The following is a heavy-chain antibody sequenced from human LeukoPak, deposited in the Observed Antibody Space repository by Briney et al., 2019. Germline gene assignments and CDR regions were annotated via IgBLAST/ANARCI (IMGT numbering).Heavy chain of an antibody. D-gene: IGHD4-17*01. CDR3: ARPMTTVTTGDY. CDR1: GFTFSSYG. J-gene: IGHJ4*02. CDR2: IRYDGSNK. V-gene: IGHV3-30*02. Sequence: PGGSLRLSCAASGFTFSSYGMHWVRQAPGKGLEWVAFIRYDGSNKYYADSVKGRFTISRDNAKNSLYLQMNSLRAEDTAVYYCARPMTTVTTGDYWGQGTLVTVSS.